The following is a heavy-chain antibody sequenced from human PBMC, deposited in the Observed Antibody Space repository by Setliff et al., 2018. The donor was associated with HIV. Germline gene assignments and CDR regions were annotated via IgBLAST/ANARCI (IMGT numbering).Heavy chain of an antibody. Sequence: SETLSLTCTVSGVSVRGGDHWSWIRQPPGKGLEWIGYFSYIDEPYINYLEYFNPSLKRRVTISVDTSKNQFSLKLNSVTAADTAVYYCARVRLELRQYWFDSWGQGSPVTVSS. V-gene: IGHV4-61*08. J-gene: IGHJ5*01. CDR2: FSYIDEP. D-gene: IGHD1-7*01. CDR1: GVSVRGGDH. CDR3: ARVRLELRQYWFDS.